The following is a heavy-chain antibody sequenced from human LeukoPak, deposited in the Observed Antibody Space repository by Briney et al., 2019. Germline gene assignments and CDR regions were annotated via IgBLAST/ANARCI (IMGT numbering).Heavy chain of an antibody. D-gene: IGHD4-23*01. CDR1: GGSISSSSYY. J-gene: IGHJ3*02. CDR2: IYYSGST. Sequence: SETLSLTCTVSGGSISSSSYYWGWIRQPPGKGLEWIGSIYYSGSTYYNPSLKSRVTISVDTSKNQFSLKLSSVTAADTAVYYCARRSTTRTVVGAFDIWGQGTMVTVSS. CDR3: ARRSTTRTVVGAFDI. V-gene: IGHV4-39*01.